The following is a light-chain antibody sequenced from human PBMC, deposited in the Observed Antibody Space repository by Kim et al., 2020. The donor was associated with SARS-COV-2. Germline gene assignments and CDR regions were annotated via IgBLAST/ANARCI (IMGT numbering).Light chain of an antibody. CDR2: AAS. J-gene: IGKJ1*01. CDR3: QQCNNSPT. Sequence: SLPPGETATLSCRASRIVSSYFACYQQNPGQAPSLLIYAASTTATGTPARFSGSGSGTEFPLTISSLQSEDFAVYYCQQCNNSPTFGQGTKVDIK. CDR1: RIVSSY. V-gene: IGKV3-15*01.